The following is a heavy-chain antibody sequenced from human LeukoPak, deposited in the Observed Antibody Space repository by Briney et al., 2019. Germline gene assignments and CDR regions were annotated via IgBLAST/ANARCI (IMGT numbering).Heavy chain of an antibody. D-gene: IGHD2-15*01. J-gene: IGHJ4*02. CDR3: ARRGYCSGGSCYGGYDY. Sequence: SETLSLTCTVSGGSISSYYWSWIRQPPGKGLEWIGYIYYSGSTNYNPSLKSRVTISVDMSKNQFSLKLSSVTAADTAVYYCARRGYCSGGSCYGGYDYWGQGTLVTVSS. CDR2: IYYSGST. V-gene: IGHV4-59*08. CDR1: GGSISSYY.